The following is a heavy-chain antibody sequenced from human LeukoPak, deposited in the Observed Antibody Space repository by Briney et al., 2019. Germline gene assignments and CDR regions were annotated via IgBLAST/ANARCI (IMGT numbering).Heavy chain of an antibody. D-gene: IGHD3-22*01. Sequence: GGSLRLSCAASGFTFSSYAMTWVRQAPGKGLEWVSAIGGSGSGGDTYYADSVKGRFTISRDNSKNTLYLQMSSLRAEDTAVYYCARVSYYYDSSGYYRGSRAFDIWGQGTMVTVSS. V-gene: IGHV3-23*01. CDR1: GFTFSSYA. J-gene: IGHJ3*02. CDR3: ARVSYYYDSSGYYRGSRAFDI. CDR2: IGGSGSGGDT.